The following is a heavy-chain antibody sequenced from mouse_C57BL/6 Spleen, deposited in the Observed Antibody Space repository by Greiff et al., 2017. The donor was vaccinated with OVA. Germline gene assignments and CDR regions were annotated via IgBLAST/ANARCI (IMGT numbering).Heavy chain of an antibody. CDR1: GYTFTSYW. CDR2: IDPSDSYT. Sequence: VQLQQPGAELVRPGTSVKLSCKASGYTFTSYWMHWVKQRPGQGLEWIGVIDPSDSYTNYNQKFKGKATLTVDTSSSTAYMQLSSLTSEDSAVYYCAREGLTGKAWFAYWGQGTLVTVSA. D-gene: IGHD4-1*01. V-gene: IGHV1-59*01. CDR3: AREGLTGKAWFAY. J-gene: IGHJ3*01.